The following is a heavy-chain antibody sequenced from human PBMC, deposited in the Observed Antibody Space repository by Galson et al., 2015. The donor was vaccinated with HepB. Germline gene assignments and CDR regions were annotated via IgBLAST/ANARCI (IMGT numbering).Heavy chain of an antibody. CDR1: GFTFRRFC. CDR2: ISYDGGKQ. Sequence: SLRLSCAPPGFTFRRFCMHWVRQAPGKGLEWVAVISYDGGKQYYGAAMKVRFTISRDISKNTRYLHVNSLRPEDTAVYYCAALTVKFSNGLIRDYWGQGTLVTVSS. V-gene: IGHV3-30*03. CDR3: AALTVKFSNGLIRDY. D-gene: IGHD6-19*01. J-gene: IGHJ4*02.